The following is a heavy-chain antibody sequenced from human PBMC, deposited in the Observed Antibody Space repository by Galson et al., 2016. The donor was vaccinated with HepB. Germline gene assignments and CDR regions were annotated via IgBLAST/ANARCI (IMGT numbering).Heavy chain of an antibody. V-gene: IGHV4-31*11. CDR3: ARLFEQQLEWEDYWYFDL. CDR2: IYYSGST. Sequence: TLSLTCAVSGDSISSSGWWSWVRQPPGRGLEWIGYIYYSGSTYYNPSLKSRVSISVDTSKNQFSLKVSSVTAADTAIYYCARLFEQQLEWEDYWYFDLWGRGILVTVSS. CDR1: GDSISSSGW. J-gene: IGHJ2*01. D-gene: IGHD6-13*01.